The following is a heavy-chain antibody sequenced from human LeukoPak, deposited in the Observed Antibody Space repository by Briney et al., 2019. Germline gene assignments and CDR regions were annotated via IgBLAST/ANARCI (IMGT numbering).Heavy chain of an antibody. CDR2: IYYSGST. D-gene: IGHD2-15*01. CDR3: ASLLGSPFDY. J-gene: IGHJ4*02. Sequence: SETLSLTCTASGGSISSYYWSWIRQPPGKGLEWIGYIYYSGSTNYNPSLKSRVTISVDTSKNQFSLKLSSVTAADTAVYYCASLLGSPFDYWGQGTLVTVSS. CDR1: GGSISSYY. V-gene: IGHV4-59*01.